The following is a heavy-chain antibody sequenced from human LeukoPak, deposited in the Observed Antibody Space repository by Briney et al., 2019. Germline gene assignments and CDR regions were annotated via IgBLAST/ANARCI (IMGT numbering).Heavy chain of an antibody. CDR2: INHRGST. V-gene: IGHV4-34*01. CDR3: AREIEAARGAFGI. CDR1: GGSFSGYY. D-gene: IGHD6-13*01. Sequence: PSETLSLTCAVYGGSFSGYYWSWIRQPPGKGLEWIGEINHRGSTNYNPSLKSRVTISVDTSKNQFSLKLSSVTAADTAVYYCAREIEAARGAFGIWGQGTMVTVSS. J-gene: IGHJ3*02.